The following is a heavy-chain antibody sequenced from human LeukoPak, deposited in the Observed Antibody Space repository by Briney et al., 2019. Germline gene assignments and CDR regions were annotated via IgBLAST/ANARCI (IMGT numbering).Heavy chain of an antibody. CDR3: ARELGPYDILTGPQYQPYYFDY. D-gene: IGHD3-9*01. Sequence: ASVKVSCKASGYTFTSYYMHWVRQAPGQGLEWMGIINPSGGSTSYARKFQGRVTMTRDTSTSTVYMELSSLRSEDTAVYYCARELGPYDILTGPQYQPYYFDYWGQGTLVTVSS. V-gene: IGHV1-46*01. CDR2: INPSGGST. CDR1: GYTFTSYY. J-gene: IGHJ4*02.